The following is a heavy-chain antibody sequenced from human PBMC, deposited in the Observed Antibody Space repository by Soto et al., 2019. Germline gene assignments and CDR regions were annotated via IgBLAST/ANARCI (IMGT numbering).Heavy chain of an antibody. CDR1: GFTFSSYA. CDR2: ISSSGDGT. D-gene: IGHD2-2*01. CDR3: ARENTTNCCYVDY. J-gene: IGHJ4*02. V-gene: IGHV3-23*01. Sequence: PGGSLRLSCAASGFTFSSYAMSWVRQAPGKGLEWVSAISSSGDGTYYADSVKGHFTISRDNSKNTLYLQMSILRVEDMAVYYCARENTTNCCYVDYWGQGTLVTVSS.